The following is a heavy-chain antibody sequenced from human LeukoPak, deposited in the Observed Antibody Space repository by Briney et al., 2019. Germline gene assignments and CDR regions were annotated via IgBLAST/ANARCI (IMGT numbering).Heavy chain of an antibody. CDR3: ATAPRGGDYEDY. J-gene: IGHJ4*02. D-gene: IGHD4-17*01. CDR1: GFTFSNYG. V-gene: IGHV3-33*01. CDR2: IWYEGSNK. Sequence: PGGSLRLSCAASGFTFSNYGMHWVRQAPGKGLEWVAVIWYEGSNKYYADSVKGRFTISRDNSKNTLYMQINSLRVEDTAVYYCATAPRGGDYEDYWGQGTLVTVSS.